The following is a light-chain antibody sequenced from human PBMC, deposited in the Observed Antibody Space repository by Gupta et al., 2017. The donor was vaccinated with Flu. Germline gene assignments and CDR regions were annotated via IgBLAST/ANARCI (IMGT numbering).Light chain of an antibody. CDR3: QAWDNNILI. V-gene: IGLV3-1*01. J-gene: IGLJ2*01. Sequence: SSELTQPPSVSVSPGQTASITCSGDRLGDKFTCWYQQKPGQYPVLVIYQDKKRPSGSPARFSGSNSGSTATLTISGTQATDEDEYYCQAWDNNILIFGGGTKLTVL. CDR1: RLGDKF. CDR2: QDK.